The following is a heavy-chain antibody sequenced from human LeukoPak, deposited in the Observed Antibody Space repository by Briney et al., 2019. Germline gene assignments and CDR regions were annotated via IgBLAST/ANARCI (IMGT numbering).Heavy chain of an antibody. CDR1: GFTFSSYS. CDR3: ARRAGSYSHSYDY. CDR2: IYSGGST. D-gene: IGHD2-15*01. V-gene: IGHV3-53*01. Sequence: GGSLRLSCAASGFTFSSYSMNWVRQAPGRGLEWVSFIYSGGSTYYADSVRGRFIISRDNSKNTLYLQMDSLRAEDTAVYYCARRAGSYSHSYDYWGQGTLVTVSS. J-gene: IGHJ4*02.